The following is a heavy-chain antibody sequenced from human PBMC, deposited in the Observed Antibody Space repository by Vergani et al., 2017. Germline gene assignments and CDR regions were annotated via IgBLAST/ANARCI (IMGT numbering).Heavy chain of an antibody. V-gene: IGHV1-46*01. J-gene: IGHJ5*02. CDR3: ARDSRYCSSTSCYVGRDWFDP. CDR1: GYTFTSYY. Sequence: QVQLLQSGAEVKKPGASVKVSCKAPGYTFTSYYMHWVRQAPGQGLEWMGIINPSGGTTSYAQKCQGRVTMTRDTSTGTVYMELRSLRSEDTAVYYCARDSRYCSSTSCYVGRDWFDPWGQGTLVTVSS. CDR2: INPSGGTT. D-gene: IGHD2-2*01.